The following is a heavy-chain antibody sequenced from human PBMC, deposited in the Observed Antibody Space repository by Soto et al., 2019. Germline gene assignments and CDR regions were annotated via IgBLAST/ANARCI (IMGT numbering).Heavy chain of an antibody. CDR1: GGTFSSYA. V-gene: IGHV1-69*13. Sequence: ASVKVSCKASGGTFSSYAISWVRQAPGQGLEWMGGIIPIFGTANYAQKFQGRVTITADESTSTAYMELSSLRSEDTAVYYCASGXLDYYDSSGYYQKYFDYWGQGTLVTVSS. J-gene: IGHJ4*02. CDR3: ASGXLDYYDSSGYYQKYFDY. D-gene: IGHD3-22*01. CDR2: IIPIFGTA.